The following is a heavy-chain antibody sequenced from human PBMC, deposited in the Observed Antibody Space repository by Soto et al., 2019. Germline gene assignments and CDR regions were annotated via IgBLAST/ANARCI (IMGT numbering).Heavy chain of an antibody. D-gene: IGHD2-21*02. CDR2: MSPESGNT. CDR3: EVTTGY. V-gene: IGHV1-8*01. CDR1: GYTFTDYD. J-gene: IGHJ4*02. Sequence: QVQVVQSRAEVKKPGASVKVSCKASGYTFTDYDIYWVRQASGQGLEYMGWMSPESGNTGYAPQFQGRVTMTRNTSISTAYMELSSLRSEDTAVYYCEVTTGYWGQGTKVTVSS.